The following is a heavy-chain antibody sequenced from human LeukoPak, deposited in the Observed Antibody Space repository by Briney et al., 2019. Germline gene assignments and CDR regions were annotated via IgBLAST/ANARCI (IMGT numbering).Heavy chain of an antibody. V-gene: IGHV4-34*01. CDR2: INHSGST. J-gene: IGHJ4*02. D-gene: IGHD1-1*01. Sequence: SETLSLTCAVYGGSFSGYYWSWIRQPPGKGLEWIGEINHSGSTNYNPSLKSRVTISVDTSENQFSLKLSSVTAADTAVYYCARLSTHRDYWGQGTLVTVSS. CDR1: GGSFSGYY. CDR3: ARLSTHRDY.